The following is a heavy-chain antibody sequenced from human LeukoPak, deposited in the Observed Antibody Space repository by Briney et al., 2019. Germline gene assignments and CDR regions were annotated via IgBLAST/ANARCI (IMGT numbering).Heavy chain of an antibody. CDR2: INHSGST. CDR1: GGSFSGYY. D-gene: IGHD1-7*01. J-gene: IGHJ5*02. CDR3: ASITGTTSSWFDP. Sequence: SETLSLICAVYGGSFSGYYWSWIRQPPGKGLEWLGEINHSGSTNYNPSLKSRVTISVDTSKNQFSLKLSSVTAADTAVYYCASITGTTSSWFDPWGQGTLVTVSS. V-gene: IGHV4-34*01.